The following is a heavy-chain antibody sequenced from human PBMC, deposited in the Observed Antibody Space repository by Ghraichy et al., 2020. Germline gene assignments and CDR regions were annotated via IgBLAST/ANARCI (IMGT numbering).Heavy chain of an antibody. J-gene: IGHJ4*02. CDR2: IKQDGSEK. V-gene: IGHV3-7*03. Sequence: GGSLRFSCAASGFTFSSYWMSWVRQAPGKGLEWVANIKQDGSEKYYVDSVKGRFTISRDNAKNSLYLQMNSLRAEDTAVYYCARAYYYDSSGYYYPSPIYFDYWGQGTLVTVSS. CDR3: ARAYYYDSSGYYYPSPIYFDY. D-gene: IGHD3-22*01. CDR1: GFTFSSYW.